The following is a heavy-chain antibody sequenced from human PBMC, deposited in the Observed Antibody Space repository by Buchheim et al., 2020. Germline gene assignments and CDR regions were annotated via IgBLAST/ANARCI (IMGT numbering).Heavy chain of an antibody. CDR1: GFTFSTYG. J-gene: IGHJ4*02. CDR2: ISDTSNK. D-gene: IGHD3-16*01. Sequence: QVQLVESGGGVVQPGRSLRLSCAASGFTFSTYGMHWVRQAPGKGLEWVAVISDTSNKYYADSVRGRFTISRDTSNNTPYLQMNSLRPEDTAVYYCARSDGGAVVNPEFWGQGTL. CDR3: ARSDGGAVVNPEF. V-gene: IGHV3-30*03.